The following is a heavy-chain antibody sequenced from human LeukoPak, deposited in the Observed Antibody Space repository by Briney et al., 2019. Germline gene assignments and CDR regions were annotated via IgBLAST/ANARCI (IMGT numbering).Heavy chain of an antibody. D-gene: IGHD2-2*01. J-gene: IGHJ4*02. CDR3: ARGDDIVVVPAAIGY. CDR2: INPNSGGT. Sequence: ASVKVSCKAFGYTFTGYYMHWVRQAPGQGLEWMGWINPNSGGTNYAQKFQGRVTMTRDTSISTAYMELSRLRSDDTAVYYCARGDDIVVVPAAIGYWGQGTLVTVSS. CDR1: GYTFTGYY. V-gene: IGHV1-2*02.